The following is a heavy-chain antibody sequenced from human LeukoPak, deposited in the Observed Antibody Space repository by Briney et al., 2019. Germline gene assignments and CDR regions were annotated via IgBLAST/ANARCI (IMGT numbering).Heavy chain of an antibody. Sequence: GASVKVSCKASGHTFTSYGISWVRQAPGQGLEWMGWISAYNGNTNYAQKLQGRVTMTTDTSTSTAYMELRSLRSDDTAVYYCARDAQAGGSYGWFDPWGQGTLVTVSS. D-gene: IGHD1-26*01. CDR2: ISAYNGNT. CDR1: GHTFTSYG. CDR3: ARDAQAGGSYGWFDP. V-gene: IGHV1-18*01. J-gene: IGHJ5*02.